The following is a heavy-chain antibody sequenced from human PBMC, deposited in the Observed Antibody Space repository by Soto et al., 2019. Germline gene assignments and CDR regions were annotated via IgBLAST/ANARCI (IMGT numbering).Heavy chain of an antibody. Sequence: ASVKVSCKASGYTFTSYGISWVRQAPGQGLEWMGWISAYNGNTNYAQKLQGRVTMTTDTSTSTAYMELRSLRSDDTAVYYCARDGNCSSTSCYSWDYYYYSGMDVWGQGTTVTV. CDR2: ISAYNGNT. J-gene: IGHJ6*02. V-gene: IGHV1-18*01. CDR3: ARDGNCSSTSCYSWDYYYYSGMDV. D-gene: IGHD2-2*02. CDR1: GYTFTSYG.